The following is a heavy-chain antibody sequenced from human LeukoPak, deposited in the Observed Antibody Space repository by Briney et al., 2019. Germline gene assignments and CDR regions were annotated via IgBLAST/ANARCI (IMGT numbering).Heavy chain of an antibody. CDR3: ARRLNYYDSSGRRFDY. J-gene: IGHJ4*02. Sequence: SETLSLTCTVSGGSISSSSYYWGWIRQPPGKGLEWIGSIYYSGSTYYNPSLKSRVTISVDTSKNQFSLKLSSVTAADTAVYYCARRLNYYDSSGRRFDYWGQGTLVTVSS. CDR2: IYYSGST. D-gene: IGHD3-22*01. CDR1: GGSISSSSYY. V-gene: IGHV4-39*01.